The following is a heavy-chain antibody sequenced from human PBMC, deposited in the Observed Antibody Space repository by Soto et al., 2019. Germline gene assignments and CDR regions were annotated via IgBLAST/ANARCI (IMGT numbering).Heavy chain of an antibody. CDR3: AGQSYDSRCYYYAS. D-gene: IGHD3-22*01. CDR1: GGSSSSTSYY. CDR2: IYSSGNT. V-gene: IGHV4-39*01. Sequence: QLLLQESGPGLVKPSETLSLTCTVSGGSSSSTSYYWGWIRQPPGKGLEWIGSIYSSGNTYDHPSLKGRVTISGDTSKGHLSLRLSSVTAADTAVYYCAGQSYDSRCYYYASWGQGTLVTVSS. J-gene: IGHJ4*02.